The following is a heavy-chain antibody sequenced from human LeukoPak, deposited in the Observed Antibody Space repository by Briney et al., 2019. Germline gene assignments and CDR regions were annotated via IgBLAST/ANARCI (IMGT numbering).Heavy chain of an antibody. CDR1: GFTFSTNW. CDR2: INSDGRSI. Sequence: LGGSLRLSCAASGFTFSTNWMYWVRQAPGKGLVWVSRINSDGRSIGYADSVKGRFTISRDNAYNTLYPQMNGLRAEDTALYYCASGGRVGDIFDIWGQGTMVRVSS. D-gene: IGHD2-15*01. V-gene: IGHV3-74*01. J-gene: IGHJ3*02. CDR3: ASGGRVGDIFDI.